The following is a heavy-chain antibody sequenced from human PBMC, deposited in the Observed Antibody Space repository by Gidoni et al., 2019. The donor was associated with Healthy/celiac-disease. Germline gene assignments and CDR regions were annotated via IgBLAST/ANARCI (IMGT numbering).Heavy chain of an antibody. CDR1: GFTFSSYW. CDR2: IKQDGSEK. D-gene: IGHD3-3*01. V-gene: IGHV3-7*03. CDR3: ARETVGRITIFGVVIIGAFDI. J-gene: IGHJ3*02. Sequence: EVQLVESGGGLVQPGGSLRLSCAASGFTFSSYWMSWVRQAPGKGLEWVANIKQDGSEKYYVDSVKGRFTISRDNAKNSLYLQMNSLRAEDTAVYYCARETVGRITIFGVVIIGAFDIWGQGTMVTVSS.